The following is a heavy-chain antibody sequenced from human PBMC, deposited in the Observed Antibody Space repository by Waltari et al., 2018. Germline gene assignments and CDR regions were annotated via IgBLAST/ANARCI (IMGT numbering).Heavy chain of an antibody. CDR1: GVRFSNYW. CDR3: ARDWEGERPNFDY. V-gene: IGHV3-7*04. D-gene: IGHD1-26*01. CDR2: IKEDGSKE. J-gene: IGHJ4*02. Sequence: EVQLVESGGGLVEPGGSLRLSCVASGVRFSNYWMSWVRQAPGKGLEWVADIKEDGSKEYYLGSVKGRFTISRDNAKNSVYLQMNSLRPEDTAVYYCARDWEGERPNFDYWGQGTLVTVSS.